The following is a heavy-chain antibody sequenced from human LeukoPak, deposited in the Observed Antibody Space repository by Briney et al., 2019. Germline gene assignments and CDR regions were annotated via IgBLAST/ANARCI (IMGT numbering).Heavy chain of an antibody. J-gene: IGHJ1*01. V-gene: IGHV3-33*01. CDR3: ARDRATTGPPDYFQH. CDR1: GFTFSSYG. CDR2: IWYDESNK. Sequence: GRSLRLSCAASGFTFSSYGMHWVRQAPGKGLEWVAVIWYDESNKYYADSVKGRFTISRDNSKNTLYLQMNSLRAEDTAVYYCARDRATTGPPDYFQHWGQGTLVTVSS. D-gene: IGHD1-26*01.